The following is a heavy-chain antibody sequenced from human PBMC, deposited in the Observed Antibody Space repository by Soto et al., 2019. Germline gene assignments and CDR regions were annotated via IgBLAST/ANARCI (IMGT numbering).Heavy chain of an antibody. CDR1: GFTFSSYS. CDR3: ARVSSIFGKKYYFDY. CDR2: ISSSSSTI. V-gene: IGHV3-48*02. J-gene: IGHJ4*02. D-gene: IGHD3-3*01. Sequence: GGSLRLSCAASGFTFSSYSMNWVRQAPGKGLEWVSYISSSSSTIYYADSVKGRFTISRDNAKNSLYLQMNSLRDEDTAVYYCARVSSIFGKKYYFDYWGQGTLVTVSS.